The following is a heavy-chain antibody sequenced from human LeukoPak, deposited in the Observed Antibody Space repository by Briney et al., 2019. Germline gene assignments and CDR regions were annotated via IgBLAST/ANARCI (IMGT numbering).Heavy chain of an antibody. D-gene: IGHD4-17*01. J-gene: IGHJ6*02. CDR3: ARVRYGELDV. CDR2: MSGSGGSK. V-gene: IGHV3-23*01. Sequence: GGSLRLSCAASGFTFTSYAMSWVRQAPGKGLEWVSSMSGSGGSKYYADSVKGRFTISRDDSKNTLYLQMNSLRAEDTAVYHCARVRYGELDVWGQGTTVTVSS. CDR1: GFTFTSYA.